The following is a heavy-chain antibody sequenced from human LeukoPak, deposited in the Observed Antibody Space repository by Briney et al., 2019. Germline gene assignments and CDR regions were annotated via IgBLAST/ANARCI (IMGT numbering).Heavy chain of an antibody. CDR1: GGTFSSYA. D-gene: IGHD3-3*01. J-gene: IGHJ6*03. CDR3: AGRSYGFWSGYYDRYYYYMDV. CDR2: IIPIFGTA. Sequence: GSSVKVSCKASGGTFSSYAISWVRQAPGQGLEWMGGIIPIFGTANYSQKFQGRVTMTTDTSTSTAYMELRSLRSDDTAVYYCAGRSYGFWSGYYDRYYYYMDVWGKGTTVTVSS. V-gene: IGHV1-69*05.